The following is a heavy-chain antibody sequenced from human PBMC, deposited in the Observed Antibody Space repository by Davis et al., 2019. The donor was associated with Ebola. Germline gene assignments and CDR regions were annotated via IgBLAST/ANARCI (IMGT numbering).Heavy chain of an antibody. CDR2: INHSGST. J-gene: IGHJ6*02. Sequence: SETLSLTCAVSGGSISSSNWWSWVRQPPGRGLEWIGEINHSGSTNYNPSLKSRVTISVDTSKNQFSLKLSSVTAADTAVYYCARPDIVVVPAAILRIGYYYYGMDVWGQGTTVTVSS. CDR1: GGSISSSNW. CDR3: ARPDIVVVPAAILRIGYYYYGMDV. D-gene: IGHD2-2*02. V-gene: IGHV4-4*02.